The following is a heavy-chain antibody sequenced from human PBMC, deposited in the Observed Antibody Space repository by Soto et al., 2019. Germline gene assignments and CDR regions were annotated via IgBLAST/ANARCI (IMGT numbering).Heavy chain of an antibody. V-gene: IGHV4-30-2*01. J-gene: IGHJ4*02. CDR2: IYHSGST. D-gene: IGHD1-26*01. CDR3: AAGGGLPRYS. CDR1: GGSISSGGYS. Sequence: QLQLQESGSGLVKPSQTLSLTCAVSGGSISSGGYSWSWIRQPPGKGLEWIGYIYHSGSTYYNPSLESRVNRSVDRSKNQFSLKLRFVTAADAAVYYCAAGGGLPRYSWGQGTLVTVSS.